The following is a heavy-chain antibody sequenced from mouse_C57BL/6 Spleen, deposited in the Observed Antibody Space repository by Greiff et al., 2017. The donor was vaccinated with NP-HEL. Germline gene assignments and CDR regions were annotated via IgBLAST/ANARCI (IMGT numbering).Heavy chain of an antibody. CDR2: IDPEDGDT. CDR3: TTTTTVVATGGYYFDY. J-gene: IGHJ2*01. V-gene: IGHV14-1*01. CDR1: GFNIKDYY. D-gene: IGHD1-1*01. Sequence: VQLKQSGAELVRPGASVKLSCTASGFNIKDYYMHWVKQRPEQGLEWIGRIDPEDGDTEYAPKFQGKATMTADTSSNTAYLQLSSLTSEAAAVYYCTTTTTVVATGGYYFDYWGQGTTLTVSS.